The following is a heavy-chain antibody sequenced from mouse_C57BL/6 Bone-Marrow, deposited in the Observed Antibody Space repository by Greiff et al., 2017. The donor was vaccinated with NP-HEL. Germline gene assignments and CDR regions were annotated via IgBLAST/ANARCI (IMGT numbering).Heavy chain of an antibody. V-gene: IGHV8-8*01. Sequence: QVTLKESGPGILQPSQTLSLTCSFSGFSLSTFGMGVGWIRQPSGKGLEWLAHIWWDDDKYYNPALKSRLTISKDTSKTQVFLHIANGDTADTATYYCARIPSYYDGSSNYFDYWGQGTTLTVSS. CDR3: ARIPSYYDGSSNYFDY. D-gene: IGHD1-1*01. CDR2: IWWDDDK. CDR1: GFSLSTFGMG. J-gene: IGHJ2*01.